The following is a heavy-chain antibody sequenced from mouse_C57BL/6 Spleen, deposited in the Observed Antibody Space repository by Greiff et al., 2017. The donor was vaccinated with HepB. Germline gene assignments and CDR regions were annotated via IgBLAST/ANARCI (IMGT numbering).Heavy chain of an antibody. CDR2: IDPNSGGT. CDR3: ARIYYGSSYTDYYAMDY. Sequence: QVQLQQSGAELVKPGASVKLSCKASGYTFTSYWMHWVKQRPGRGLEWIGRIDPNSGGTKYNEKFKSKATLTVDKPSSTAYMQLSSLTSEDSAVYYCARIYYGSSYTDYYAMDYWGQGTSVTVSS. CDR1: GYTFTSYW. D-gene: IGHD1-1*01. V-gene: IGHV1-72*01. J-gene: IGHJ4*01.